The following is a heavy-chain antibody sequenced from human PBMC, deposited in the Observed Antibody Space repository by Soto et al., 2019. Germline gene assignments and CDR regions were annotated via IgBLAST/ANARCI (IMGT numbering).Heavy chain of an antibody. V-gene: IGHV4-30-4*01. D-gene: IGHD2-21*02. Sequence: SETLSLTCTVSGGSISSGDYYWSWIRQPPGKGLEWIGYIYYSGSTYYNPSLKSRVTISVDTSKNQFSLKLSSVTAADTAVYYCARGVVVTAVSYYYYGMDVWGQGTTVTVSS. CDR3: ARGVVVTAVSYYYYGMDV. J-gene: IGHJ6*02. CDR1: GGSISSGDYY. CDR2: IYYSGST.